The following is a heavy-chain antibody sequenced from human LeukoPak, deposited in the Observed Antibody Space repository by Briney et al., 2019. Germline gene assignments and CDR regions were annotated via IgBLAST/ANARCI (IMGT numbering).Heavy chain of an antibody. CDR1: GFTFSSYS. V-gene: IGHV3-21*01. CDR3: ARDLSWVTTPPSHWFDP. J-gene: IGHJ5*02. CDR2: ISSSSSHI. D-gene: IGHD4-11*01. Sequence: GGSLRLSCAASGFTFSSYSMNWVRQAPGKGLEWVSSISSSSSHIYYADSVKGRFTISRDNAKNSLYQQMNSLRAEDTAVYYCARDLSWVTTPPSHWFDPWGQGTLVTVSS.